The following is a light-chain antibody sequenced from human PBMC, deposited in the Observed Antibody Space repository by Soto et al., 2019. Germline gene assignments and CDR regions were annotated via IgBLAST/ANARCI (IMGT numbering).Light chain of an antibody. CDR3: QAYDYSLTASV. CDR2: GNR. CDR1: SSNLGAGYD. V-gene: IGLV1-40*01. J-gene: IGLJ3*02. Sequence: QAVVTQPPSVSGAPGQRVTISCAGNSSNLGAGYDVHWYQQLPGAAPKLVIFGNRNRPSGVPERFSGSKSGTSASLAITGLQAEDEADYYCQAYDYSLTASVFGGGTKLTVL.